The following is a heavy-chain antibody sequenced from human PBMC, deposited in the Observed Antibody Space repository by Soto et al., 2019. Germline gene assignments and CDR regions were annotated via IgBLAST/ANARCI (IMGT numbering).Heavy chain of an antibody. CDR2: INHSGST. CDR1: GGSFSGYY. V-gene: IGHV4-34*01. CDR3: ARVKRQAGSYYRGILDY. J-gene: IGHJ4*02. Sequence: SETLSLTCAVYGGSFSGYYWSWIRQPPGKGLEWIGEINHSGSTNYNPSLKSRVTISVDTSKNQFSLKLSSVTAADTAVYYCARVKRQAGSYYRGILDYWGQGTLVTVSS. D-gene: IGHD3-10*01.